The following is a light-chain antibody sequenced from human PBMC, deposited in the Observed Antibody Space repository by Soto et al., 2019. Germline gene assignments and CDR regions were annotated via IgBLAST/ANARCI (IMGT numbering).Light chain of an antibody. CDR3: MQALQTPRT. CDR2: LGS. J-gene: IGKJ1*01. Sequence: DIVMTQSPLSLPVTPGEPASISCRSSQSLLHSNGYNYLDWYLQKPGQSPQLLIYLGSNRASGVPDRFSRSGSGTDFTLKISRVEAEDVGVYYCMQALQTPRTFGQGTKVEI. V-gene: IGKV2-28*01. CDR1: QSLLHSNGYNY.